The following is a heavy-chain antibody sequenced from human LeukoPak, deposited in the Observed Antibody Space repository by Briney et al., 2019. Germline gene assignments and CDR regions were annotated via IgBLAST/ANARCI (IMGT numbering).Heavy chain of an antibody. CDR2: INPSGGST. V-gene: IGHV1-46*01. J-gene: IGHJ3*02. D-gene: IGHD1-20*01. Sequence: ASVKVSCKASGYTFTSYYMHWVRQAPGQGLEWMGIINPSGGSTSYAQKFQGRVTMTRDMSTSTVYMELSSLRSEDTAVYYCARDEVTGTPGDAFDIWGQGTMVTVSS. CDR3: ARDEVTGTPGDAFDI. CDR1: GYTFTSYY.